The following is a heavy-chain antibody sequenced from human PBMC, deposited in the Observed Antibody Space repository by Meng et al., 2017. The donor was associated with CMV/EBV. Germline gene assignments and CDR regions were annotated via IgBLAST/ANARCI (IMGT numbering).Heavy chain of an antibody. V-gene: IGHV3-30*01. CDR3: ASGVAAGPDAANAFDI. Sequence: GGSLKISCAASGFTFSSYAMHWVRQAPGKGLEWVAVISYDGSNKYYADSVKGRFTISRDNSKNTLYLQMNSLRAEDTAVYYCASGVAAGPDAANAFDIWGQGTMVTVSS. CDR1: GFTFSSYA. J-gene: IGHJ3*02. D-gene: IGHD6-13*01. CDR2: ISYDGSNK.